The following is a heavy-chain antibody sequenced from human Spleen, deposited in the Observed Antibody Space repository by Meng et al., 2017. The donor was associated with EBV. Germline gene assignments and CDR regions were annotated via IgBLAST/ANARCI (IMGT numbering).Heavy chain of an antibody. CDR3: ARGHLFHKEY. D-gene: IGHD3-3*02. CDR1: GASFSNFY. CDR2: INHTGST. V-gene: IGHV4-34*01. J-gene: IGHJ4*02. Sequence: QGQPPQEGAGLFKPSETLCHTCAVHGASFSNFYWSGVPQTTGKGLEWIGEINHTGSTNYNPSLKNRVTISVDTSKNQFSLKLNSVTAADTAVYSCARGHLFHKEYWGQGTLVTVSS.